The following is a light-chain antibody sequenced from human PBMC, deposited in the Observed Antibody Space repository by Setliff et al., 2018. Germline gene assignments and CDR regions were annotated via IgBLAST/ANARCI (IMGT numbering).Light chain of an antibody. V-gene: IGLV2-8*01. J-gene: IGLJ1*01. CDR2: EVT. CDR1: SSDVGGYKY. Sequence: ALTQPPSASGSPGQSVTISCTGTSSDVGGYKYVSWFQQHPGKAPKLMIYEVTKRPSGVPDRFSGSKSGNTASLTVSVLQAEDEADYYCTSYAGSNNYVFGTGTKVTV. CDR3: TSYAGSNNYV.